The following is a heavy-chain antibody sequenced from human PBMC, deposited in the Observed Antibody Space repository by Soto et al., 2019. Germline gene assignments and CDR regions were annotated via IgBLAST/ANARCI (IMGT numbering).Heavy chain of an antibody. CDR1: GFTFSSYA. CDR2: ISGSGGST. Sequence: GGSLRLSCAASGFTFSSYAMSWVRQAPGKGLEWVSAISGSGGSTYYADSVKGRFTISRDNSKNTLYLQMNSLRAEDTAVYYCAKDLRFRGFVEMATIRDYWGQGTLVTVS. D-gene: IGHD5-12*01. J-gene: IGHJ4*02. V-gene: IGHV3-23*01. CDR3: AKDLRFRGFVEMATIRDY.